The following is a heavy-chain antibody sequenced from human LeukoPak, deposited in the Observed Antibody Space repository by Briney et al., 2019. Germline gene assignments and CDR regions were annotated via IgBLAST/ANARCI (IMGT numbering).Heavy chain of an antibody. CDR3: ARGARITMVRGVIITGHDAFDI. CDR1: GFTFSSYW. D-gene: IGHD3-10*01. V-gene: IGHV3-74*01. Sequence: GGSLRLSRAASGFTFSSYWMHWVRQAPGKGLVWVSRINSDGSSTSYADSVKGRFTISRDNTKNTLYLQMNSLRAEDTAVYYCARGARITMVRGVIITGHDAFDIWGQGTMVTVSS. J-gene: IGHJ3*02. CDR2: INSDGSST.